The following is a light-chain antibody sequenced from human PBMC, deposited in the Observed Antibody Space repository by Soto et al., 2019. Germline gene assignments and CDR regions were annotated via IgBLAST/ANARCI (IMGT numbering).Light chain of an antibody. Sequence: QSALTQPASVSGSPGQSITISCTGTSSVVGSHNFVSWYQQHPGKAPEVMSYEVSKRPTGVSNRFSGSKSGKTASLTISGLQAEDEADYYCCSDVGSISFGGGTEVTVL. CDR1: SSVVGSHNF. CDR3: CSDVGSIS. J-gene: IGLJ2*01. V-gene: IGLV2-23*02. CDR2: EVS.